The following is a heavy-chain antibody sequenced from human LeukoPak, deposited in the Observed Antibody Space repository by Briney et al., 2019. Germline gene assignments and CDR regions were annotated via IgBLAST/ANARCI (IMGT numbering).Heavy chain of an antibody. CDR2: IEHDGSEK. Sequence: GGSLRLSCAASGFTFSDYSMSWVRQAPGKGLEWVANIEHDGSEKYYVDSVKGRFTISRDNAKNSLYLQMNSLRAEDTAVYYCAKGITRGDIWGQGTMVTVSS. D-gene: IGHD3-10*01. J-gene: IGHJ3*02. CDR1: GFTFSDYS. CDR3: AKGITRGDI. V-gene: IGHV3-7*03.